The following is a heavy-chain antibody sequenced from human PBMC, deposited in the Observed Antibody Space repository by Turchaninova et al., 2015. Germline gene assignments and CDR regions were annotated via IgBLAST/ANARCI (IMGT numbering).Heavy chain of an antibody. CDR1: DVSHNSNSYY. Sequence: QLQLRESGPGRVKPSELLSLTCCVSDVSHNSNSYYCGWIRQPPVKGLEWIGSIHFSGTILHNPSLASRLTISKDTSKRQFSLKLTSVTAADTALYYCTRGHDWAKLGDVWGKGTTVAVSS. CDR3: TRGHDWAKLGDV. D-gene: IGHD3-9*01. CDR2: IHFSGTI. J-gene: IGHJ6*04. V-gene: IGHV4-39*07.